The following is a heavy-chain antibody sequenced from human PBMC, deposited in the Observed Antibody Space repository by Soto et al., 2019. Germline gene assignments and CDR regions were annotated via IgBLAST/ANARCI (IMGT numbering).Heavy chain of an antibody. CDR2: IYYSGST. CDR3: ARQGNGYYCGWFDP. CDR1: GGSISSGGYY. V-gene: IGHV4-31*03. J-gene: IGHJ5*02. Sequence: SETLSLTCTVSGGSISSGGYYWSWIRQHPGKGLEWIGYIYYSGSTYYNPSLKSRVTISVDTSKNQFSLKLSSVTAADTAVYYCARQGNGYYCGWFDPWGQGTLVTVSS. D-gene: IGHD3-22*01.